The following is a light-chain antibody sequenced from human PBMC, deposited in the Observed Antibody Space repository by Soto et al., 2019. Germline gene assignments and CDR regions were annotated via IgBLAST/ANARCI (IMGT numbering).Light chain of an antibody. CDR2: DVN. CDR3: CSYGGSFYV. CDR1: NIDVGGYNY. Sequence: QSVLTQPPSGSGSPGQSVALSFPGTNIDVGGYNYVSWYQQHPGKAPKLIIFDVNKRPSGVPDRFSGSKSGSTASLTISGLQAEDEADYYCCSYGGSFYVVGTGTKVTVL. J-gene: IGLJ1*01. V-gene: IGLV2-11*01.